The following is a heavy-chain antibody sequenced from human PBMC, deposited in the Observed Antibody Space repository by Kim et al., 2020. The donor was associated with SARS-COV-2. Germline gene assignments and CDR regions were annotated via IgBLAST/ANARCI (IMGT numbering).Heavy chain of an antibody. CDR1: GYTFINYV. CDR2: ISIGHDDT. J-gene: IGHJ4*02. Sequence: ASVKVSCKASGYTFINYVMHWVHQAPGQRLEWMGLISIGHDDTKYSQKFRGRVTITRDTTASTAYMELSSLRSEDTAVYYCARGSGWAFDYWCQGTLVTV. D-gene: IGHD6-19*01. V-gene: IGHV1-3*04. CDR3: ARGSGWAFDY.